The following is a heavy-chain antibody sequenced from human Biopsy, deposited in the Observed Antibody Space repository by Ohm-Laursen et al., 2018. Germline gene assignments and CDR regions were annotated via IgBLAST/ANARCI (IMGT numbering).Heavy chain of an antibody. V-gene: IGHV4-59*12. CDR1: DGSTNSYY. Sequence: SETLSLTCPVSDGSTNSYYWNWIRQPPGKRLEWIGNIYYSGSTNFNPSLKSRVTMSVDTSKNQFSLILSSMTAADTAVYYCAREPRIAAVAYFDPWGQGTLVTVSS. CDR2: IYYSGST. D-gene: IGHD6-13*01. J-gene: IGHJ5*02. CDR3: AREPRIAAVAYFDP.